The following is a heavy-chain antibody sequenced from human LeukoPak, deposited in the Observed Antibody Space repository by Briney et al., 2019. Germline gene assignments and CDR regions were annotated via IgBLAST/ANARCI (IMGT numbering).Heavy chain of an antibody. CDR1: GFTFSSYA. Sequence: GASLRLSCAASGFTFSSYAMSWVRQAPGKGLEWVSAISGSGGSTYYADSVKGRFTISRDNSKDTLYLQMNSLRAEDTAVYYCAKGAVYYYGSGSYYYYGMDVWGQGTTVTVSS. V-gene: IGHV3-23*01. J-gene: IGHJ6*02. CDR3: AKGAVYYYGSGSYYYYGMDV. D-gene: IGHD3-10*01. CDR2: ISGSGGST.